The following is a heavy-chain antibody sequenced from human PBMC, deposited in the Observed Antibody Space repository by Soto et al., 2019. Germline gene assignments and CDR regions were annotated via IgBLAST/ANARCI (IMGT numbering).Heavy chain of an antibody. CDR3: VRRHVSATGIDWFDP. CDR1: GYTFTSYG. V-gene: IGHV1-3*01. CDR2: INAANGDT. D-gene: IGHD6-13*01. J-gene: IGHJ5*02. Sequence: QVQLVQSGTEVKKPGASVKVSCKASGYTFTSYGIHWVRQAPGQRLEWMGWINAANGDTKYSPKFQGRVTITRDTSASTAYMELSSLRSEDTAVYYCVRRHVSATGIDWFDPGAREPWSPSPQ.